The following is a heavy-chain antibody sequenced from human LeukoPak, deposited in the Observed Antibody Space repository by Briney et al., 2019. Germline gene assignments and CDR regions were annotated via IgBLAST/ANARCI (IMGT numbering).Heavy chain of an antibody. Sequence: GGSLRLSCAASGFTFSSYSMNWVRQAPGKGLEWVSSISSSSSYIYYADPVKGRFTISRDNAKNSLYLQMNSLRAEDTAVYYCARVLNDYGDYFRYWGQGTLVTVSS. J-gene: IGHJ4*02. CDR3: ARVLNDYGDYFRY. D-gene: IGHD4-17*01. CDR1: GFTFSSYS. V-gene: IGHV3-21*01. CDR2: ISSSSSYI.